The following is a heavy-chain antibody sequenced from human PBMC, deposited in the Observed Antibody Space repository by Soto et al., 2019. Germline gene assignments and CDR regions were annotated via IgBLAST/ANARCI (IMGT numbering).Heavy chain of an antibody. Sequence: PGGSLRLSCSGSGFTVSSFGMHWVRQAPGKGLEHVSTLSSNGIGTYYADSVKGRFTFSRDTSKNTLCLQMSSLRTEDTAVYYCVKDMGQAAVGIRYPYGLDVWGLGTTVTVSS. V-gene: IGHV3-64D*06. J-gene: IGHJ6*02. CDR3: VKDMGQAAVGIRYPYGLDV. CDR1: GFTVSSFG. D-gene: IGHD6-13*01. CDR2: LSSNGIGT.